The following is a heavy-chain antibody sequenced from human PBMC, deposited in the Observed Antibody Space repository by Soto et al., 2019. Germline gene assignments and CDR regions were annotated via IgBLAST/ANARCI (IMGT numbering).Heavy chain of an antibody. CDR3: ARELYYDFWSGQLDP. D-gene: IGHD3-3*01. CDR2: IYYSGST. J-gene: IGHJ5*02. CDR1: GGSVSSGRYY. Sequence: PSETLSLTCTVSGGSVSSGRYYWSWIRQPPGKGLEWIGYIYYSGSTNYNPSLKSRVTISVDTSKNQFSLKLSSVTAADTAVYYCARELYYDFWSGQLDPWGQGTLVTVS. V-gene: IGHV4-61*01.